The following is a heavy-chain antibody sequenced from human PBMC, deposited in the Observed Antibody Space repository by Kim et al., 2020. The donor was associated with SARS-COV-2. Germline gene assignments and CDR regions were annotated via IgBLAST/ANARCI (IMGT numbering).Heavy chain of an antibody. Sequence: SETLSLTCSVSGGHINTSHYYWAWIRQPPGKGLEWIGTIYHRGSTYYNPSLKRRVTISVDTSRNQFSLNLASVTAADAAVYYCARRTEAGGYFYFWGQGSPVTVAS. V-gene: IGHV4-39*01. CDR2: IYHRGST. J-gene: IGHJ4*02. D-gene: IGHD2-15*01. CDR3: ARRTEAGGYFYF. CDR1: GGHINTSHYY.